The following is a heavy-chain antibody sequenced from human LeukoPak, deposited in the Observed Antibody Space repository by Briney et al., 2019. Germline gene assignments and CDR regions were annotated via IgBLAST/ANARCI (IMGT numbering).Heavy chain of an antibody. Sequence: GASVKVSCKASGYTFTNYYMHWVRQAPGQGLEWMGIIDPNGGSTTYAQKFQGRVTMTRDTSISTAYMELSRLRSDDTAVYYCARGSRLHTAMGTGGLYYYYYYYMDVWGKGTTVTVSS. CDR1: GYTFTNYY. CDR3: ARGSRLHTAMGTGGLYYYYYYYMDV. CDR2: IDPNGGST. J-gene: IGHJ6*03. V-gene: IGHV1-2*02. D-gene: IGHD5-18*01.